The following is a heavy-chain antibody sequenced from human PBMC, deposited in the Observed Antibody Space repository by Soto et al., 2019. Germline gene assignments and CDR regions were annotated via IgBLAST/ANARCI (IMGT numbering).Heavy chain of an antibody. J-gene: IGHJ6*02. V-gene: IGHV1-2*04. CDR2: INPNSGGT. D-gene: IGHD4-17*01. CDR3: ARDVHGENSYYYYGMDV. CDR1: GYTFTGYY. Sequence: QVQLVQSGAEVKKPGASVKVSCKASGYTFTGYYMHWVRQAPGQGLEWMGWINPNSGGTNYAQKFQGWVTMTRDTYISTAYMELSRLRSDDTAVYYCARDVHGENSYYYYGMDVWGQGTTVTVSS.